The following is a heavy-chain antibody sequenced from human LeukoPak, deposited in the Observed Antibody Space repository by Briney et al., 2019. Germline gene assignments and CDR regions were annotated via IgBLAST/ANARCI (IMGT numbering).Heavy chain of an antibody. D-gene: IGHD4-17*01. CDR1: GFTFSSYW. CDR2: IKQDGSEK. V-gene: IGHV3-7*01. CDR3: ARDTALGDYVSMYAFDI. J-gene: IGHJ3*02. Sequence: GGSLRLSCSASGFTFSSYWMSWVRQAPGKGLEWVANIKQDGSEKYYVDSVKGRFTISRDNAKNSLYLQMNSLRAEDTAVYYCARDTALGDYVSMYAFDIWGQGTMVTVSS.